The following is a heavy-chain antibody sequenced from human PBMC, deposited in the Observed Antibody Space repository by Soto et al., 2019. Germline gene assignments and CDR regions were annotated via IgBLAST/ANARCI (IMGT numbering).Heavy chain of an antibody. V-gene: IGHV3-33*01. CDR2: IWYDGSNK. CDR3: ARDRYSSGWYDLDY. Sequence: QVQLVESGGGVVQPGRSLRLSCAASGFTFSSYGMHWVRQAPGKGLEWVAVIWYDGSNKYYADSVKGRFTISRDNSKNTLYLQVNSLRAEDTAVYYCARDRYSSGWYDLDYWGQGTLVIVSS. CDR1: GFTFSSYG. J-gene: IGHJ4*02. D-gene: IGHD6-19*01.